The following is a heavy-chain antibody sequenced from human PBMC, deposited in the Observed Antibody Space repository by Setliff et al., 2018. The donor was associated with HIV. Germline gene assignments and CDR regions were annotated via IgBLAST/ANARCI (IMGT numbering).Heavy chain of an antibody. Sequence: GGSLRLSCAASGMSFSNAWMSWVRQVPGKGLEWLGRIKSKENGETIDYGAPVKGRVTISRDDSKNTLYLQMNSLTTDDTAVYYCARGRCSDAACFFDYWGQGTLVTVSS. CDR1: GMSFSNAW. CDR2: IKSKENGETI. CDR3: ARGRCSDAACFFDY. J-gene: IGHJ4*02. D-gene: IGHD3-16*01. V-gene: IGHV3-15*01.